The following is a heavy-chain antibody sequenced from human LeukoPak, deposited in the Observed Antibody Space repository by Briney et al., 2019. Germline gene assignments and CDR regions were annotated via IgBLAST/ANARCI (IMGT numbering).Heavy chain of an antibody. CDR1: GGSISSGSYY. J-gene: IGHJ3*02. D-gene: IGHD3-3*01. CDR3: AREDGDFWSGPEAFDI. Sequence: PSETLSLTCTVSGGSISSGSYYWSWIRQPAGKGLEWIGRIYTSGSTNYNPSLKSRVTISVDTSKNQFSLKLSSVTAADTAVYYCAREDGDFWSGPEAFDIWGQGTMVTVSS. CDR2: IYTSGST. V-gene: IGHV4-61*02.